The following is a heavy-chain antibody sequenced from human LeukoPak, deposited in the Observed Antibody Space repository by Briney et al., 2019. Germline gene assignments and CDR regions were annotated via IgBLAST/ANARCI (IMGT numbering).Heavy chain of an antibody. J-gene: IGHJ4*02. Sequence: PGGSLRLSCAASGFTFRNNWMTWVRQAPGKGLEWVAHIKEDGSAQNYIDSVKGRFTISRDNAKNSLYLQMNSLRAEDTAVYYCARERTGTFDYWGQGTLVTVSS. D-gene: IGHD6-13*01. CDR1: GFTFRNNW. V-gene: IGHV3-7*01. CDR2: IKEDGSAQ. CDR3: ARERTGTFDY.